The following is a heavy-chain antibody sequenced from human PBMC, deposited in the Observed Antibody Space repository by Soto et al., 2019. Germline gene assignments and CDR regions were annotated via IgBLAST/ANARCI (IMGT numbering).Heavy chain of an antibody. D-gene: IGHD2-15*01. CDR2: IWYDGSNK. V-gene: IGHV3-33*01. Sequence: GGSLRLSCAASGFTFSSYGMHWVRQAPGKGLEWVAVIWYDGSNKYYADSVKGRFTISRDNSKNTLYLQMNSLRAEDTAVYYCARSCSGGSCYTPIGMDVWGKGTLVTVSS. CDR1: GFTFSSYG. J-gene: IGHJ6*04. CDR3: ARSCSGGSCYTPIGMDV.